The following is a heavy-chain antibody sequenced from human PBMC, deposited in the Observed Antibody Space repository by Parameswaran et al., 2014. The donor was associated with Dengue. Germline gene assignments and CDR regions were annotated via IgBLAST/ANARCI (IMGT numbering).Heavy chain of an antibody. D-gene: IGHD5-24*01. V-gene: IGHV1-69*01. J-gene: IGHJ5*02. CDR2: IIPAFGRA. Sequence: WVRQAPGQGLEWMGVIIPAFGRANYAQNFQDRVTITADERTSTVYMELSSLISEDTAVYYCARQGDARQQTWSSWGQGTLVTVSS. CDR3: ARQGDARQQTWSS.